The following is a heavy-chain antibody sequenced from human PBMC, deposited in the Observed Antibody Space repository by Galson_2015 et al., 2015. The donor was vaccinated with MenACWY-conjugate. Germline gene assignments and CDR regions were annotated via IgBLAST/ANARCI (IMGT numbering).Heavy chain of an antibody. D-gene: IGHD3-22*01. CDR3: ARQLGPYYGSTGYYARYFEL. Sequence: ETLSLTCTVSGGSMSSSSDFWGWIRQPPGKGLEWIGNIYYSGSTDYNPSLKSRITMSVDTSQKQFSLKLYSVIAADTAVYYCARQLGPYYGSTGYYARYFELWGRGTLVTVSS. CDR2: IYYSGST. J-gene: IGHJ2*01. V-gene: IGHV4-39*01. CDR1: GGSMSSSSDF.